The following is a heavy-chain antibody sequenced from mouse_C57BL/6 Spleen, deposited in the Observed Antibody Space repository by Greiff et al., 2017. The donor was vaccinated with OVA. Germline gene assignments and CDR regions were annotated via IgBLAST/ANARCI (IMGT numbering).Heavy chain of an antibody. CDR2: IDPSDSYT. D-gene: IGHD1-1*01. Sequence: QVQLQQPGAELVMPGASVKLSCKASGYTFTSYWMHWVKQRPGQGLEWIGEIDPSDSYTNYNQKFKGKSTLTVDKSSSTAYMQLSSLTSEDSAAYYCARWHYGSSSYWYFDVWGTGTTVTVSS. V-gene: IGHV1-69*01. J-gene: IGHJ1*03. CDR3: ARWHYGSSSYWYFDV. CDR1: GYTFTSYW.